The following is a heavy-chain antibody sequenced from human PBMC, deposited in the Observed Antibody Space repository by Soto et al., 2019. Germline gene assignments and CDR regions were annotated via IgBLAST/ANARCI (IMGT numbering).Heavy chain of an antibody. V-gene: IGHV3-30*18. CDR1: GFTFSSYG. J-gene: IGHJ3*01. CDR2: ISYDGSNK. D-gene: IGHD3-3*01. CDR3: EKIGYEFWSRSDDAFDL. Sequence: QVQLVESGGGVVQPGRSLRLSCAASGFTFSSYGMHWVRQAPGKGLEWVAVISYDGSNKYYADSVKGRFTISRDNPKNTIYHQINSLRSEHRGGYYCEKIGYEFWSRSDDAFDLWGQGTMVTVSA.